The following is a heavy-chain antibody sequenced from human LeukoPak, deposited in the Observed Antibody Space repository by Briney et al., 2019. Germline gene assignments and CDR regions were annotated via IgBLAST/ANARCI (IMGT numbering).Heavy chain of an antibody. D-gene: IGHD3-10*01. J-gene: IGHJ4*02. V-gene: IGHV3-23*01. Sequence: AGGSLRLSCTFSGFTSTDYALSWVRQAPGRGLEWVSTISGGGGGTFYADSVKGRFTISRDNSKNTLYLHMNSLRAEDTALYHCAKEGHYYGSGTYYAFDHWGQGTRVTVSS. CDR1: GFTSTDYA. CDR3: AKEGHYYGSGTYYAFDH. CDR2: ISGGGGGT.